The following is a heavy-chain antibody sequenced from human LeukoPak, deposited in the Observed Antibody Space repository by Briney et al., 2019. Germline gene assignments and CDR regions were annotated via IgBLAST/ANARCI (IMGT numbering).Heavy chain of an antibody. D-gene: IGHD4-17*01. Sequence: GGTLGLSCAASGFTFSLYGMSWVRQPPGKGLEWVSGISGNGSKTFYTRSVRGRFTISRDNSRNTVFLHLDSLRAEGTALYYCARFGDYGEYWGQGTLVTVSS. J-gene: IGHJ4*02. CDR2: ISGNGSKT. CDR3: ARFGDYGEY. CDR1: GFTFSLYG. V-gene: IGHV3-23*01.